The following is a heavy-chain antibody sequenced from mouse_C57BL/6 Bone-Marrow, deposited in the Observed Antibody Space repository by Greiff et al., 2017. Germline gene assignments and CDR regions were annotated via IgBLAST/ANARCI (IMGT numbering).Heavy chain of an antibody. CDR2: IDPENGDT. D-gene: IGHD2-5*01. J-gene: IGHJ3*01. CDR1: GFNIKDDY. CDR3: TTSTIVRGGFAY. Sequence: VQLKQSGAELVRPGASVKLSCTASGFNIKDDYMHWVKQRPEQGLEWIGWIDPENGDTEYASKVQGKATITADTSSNTAYLQLSSLTSADTAVYYCTTSTIVRGGFAYWGQGTLVTVSA. V-gene: IGHV14-4*01.